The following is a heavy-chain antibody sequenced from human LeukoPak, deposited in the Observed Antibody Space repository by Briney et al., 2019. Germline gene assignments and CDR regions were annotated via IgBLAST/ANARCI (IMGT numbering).Heavy chain of an antibody. J-gene: IGHJ4*02. CDR3: ARDLRLIALAGRHPGY. CDR2: ISAYNGNT. Sequence: GASVKVSCKASGYTFTSYGISWVRQAPGQGLEWMGWISAYNGNTNYAQKLQGRVTMTTDTSTSTAYMELRSLRSDDTAVYYCARDLRLIALAGRHPGYWGQGTLVTVSS. V-gene: IGHV1-18*01. CDR1: GYTFTSYG. D-gene: IGHD6-19*01.